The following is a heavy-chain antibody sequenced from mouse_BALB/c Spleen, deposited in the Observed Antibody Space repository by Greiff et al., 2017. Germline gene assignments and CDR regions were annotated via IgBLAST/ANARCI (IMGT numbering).Heavy chain of an antibody. CDR3: ARSAYGSSRYYFDY. Sequence: VQLQQSGAELMKPGASVKISCKATGYTFSSYWIEWVKQRPGHGLEWIGEILPGSGSTNYNEKFKGKATFTADTSSNTAYMQLSSLTSEDSAVYYCARSAYGSSRYYFDYWGQGTTLTVSS. CDR1: GYTFSSYW. D-gene: IGHD1-1*01. J-gene: IGHJ2*01. V-gene: IGHV1-9*01. CDR2: ILPGSGST.